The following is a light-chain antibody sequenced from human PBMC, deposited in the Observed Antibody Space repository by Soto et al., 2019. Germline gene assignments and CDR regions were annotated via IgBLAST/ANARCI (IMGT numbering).Light chain of an antibody. CDR3: LQGTHWPWT. J-gene: IGKJ1*01. V-gene: IGKV2-30*01. CDR2: KVS. CDR1: QSLVYSDGNTY. Sequence: DVVMTQSPLSLPVTLGQPASISCRSSQSLVYSDGNTYLNWFQQRPGQSPRRLIYKVSNRDSGVPDRFSGSGSGTDFTLKISRVEAEDCRVYYCLQGTHWPWTFGQGTKVEIK.